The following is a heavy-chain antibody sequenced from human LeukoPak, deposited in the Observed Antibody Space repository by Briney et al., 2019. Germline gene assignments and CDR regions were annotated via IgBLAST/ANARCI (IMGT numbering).Heavy chain of an antibody. V-gene: IGHV3-11*06. J-gene: IGHJ6*02. Sequence: GGSLTLSCAASGFTFSDHYMNWIRQVPGKGLEWVSYISQTGSFTTYAVSVKGRFTISRDNAKNSLYLQMHSLRADDTAVYYCARDRWTPAVTAWLGLYYYYGMDVWGQGTTVTVSS. CDR3: ARDRWTPAVTAWLGLYYYYGMDV. D-gene: IGHD2-21*02. CDR2: ISQTGSFT. CDR1: GFTFSDHY.